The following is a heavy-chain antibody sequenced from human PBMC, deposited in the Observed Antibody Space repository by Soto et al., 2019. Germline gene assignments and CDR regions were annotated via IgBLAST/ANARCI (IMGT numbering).Heavy chain of an antibody. D-gene: IGHD1-26*01. CDR2: IYRSGTT. J-gene: IGHJ4*02. Sequence: SETLSLTCVVSNFSISSGYYWGWIRQSPGKGLEWIASIYRSGTTSYNPSLKSRVTISVDPSKNQFSLMLTAVTAADTAVYYCARTHSGSYYSVFNYWGRGTLVTAPQ. V-gene: IGHV4-38-2*01. CDR1: NFSISSGYY. CDR3: ARTHSGSYYSVFNY.